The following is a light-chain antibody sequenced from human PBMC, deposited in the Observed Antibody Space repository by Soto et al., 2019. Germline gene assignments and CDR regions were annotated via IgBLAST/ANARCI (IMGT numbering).Light chain of an antibody. CDR1: QSISSY. Sequence: DIQMTQSPSSLSASVGDRVTITCRASQSISSYLNWYQQKPGKAPKLLIYAASSLPSGVPSRFSGSGSGTDFTLTISSLQPEDFATYYCQQSYSTPQNTFGQGPKLEIK. CDR2: AAS. J-gene: IGKJ2*01. CDR3: QQSYSTPQNT. V-gene: IGKV1-39*01.